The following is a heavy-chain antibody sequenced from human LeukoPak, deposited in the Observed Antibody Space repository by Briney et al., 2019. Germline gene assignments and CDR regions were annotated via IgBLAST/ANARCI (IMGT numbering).Heavy chain of an antibody. CDR3: AKDNRRHYTSGPNPDSLH. V-gene: IGHV3-9*01. CDR1: GFIFNNYA. J-gene: IGHJ4*02. CDR2: ISWNSGSI. D-gene: IGHD6-19*01. Sequence: GGSLRPSCAGSGFIFNNYAMHWVRQPPGKGLEWVSGISWNSGSIDYADSVKGRFTISRDNAKNSLYLQMNSLRVEDTAFYYCAKDNRRHYTSGPNPDSLHWGQGALVTVYS.